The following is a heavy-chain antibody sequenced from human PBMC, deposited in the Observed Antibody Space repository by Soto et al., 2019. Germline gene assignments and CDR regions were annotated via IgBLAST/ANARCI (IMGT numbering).Heavy chain of an antibody. D-gene: IGHD6-13*01. Sequence: ASVKVSCKASGYTFTSYAMNWVRQAPGQGLEWMGWINTNTGNPTYAQGFTGRFVFSKDTSKSQVVLTMTNMDPVDTATYYCARILAAAGTSYYMDVWGKGTTVTVSS. CDR3: ARILAAAGTSYYMDV. CDR2: INTNTGNP. CDR1: GYTFTSYA. J-gene: IGHJ6*03. V-gene: IGHV7-4-1*02.